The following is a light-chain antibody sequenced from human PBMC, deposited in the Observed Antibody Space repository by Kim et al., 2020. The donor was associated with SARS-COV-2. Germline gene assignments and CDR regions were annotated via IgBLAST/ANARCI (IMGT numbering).Light chain of an antibody. Sequence: TIPCSGTSSGGSSASNYVQWYQQRPSTSPPIVFYEANQSPAGVPRRFSGTIDSTSNSASLAISGLKTADDSDCYYQSYDSITPVVFGGGTQLTVL. CDR2: EAN. CDR3: QSYDSITPVV. V-gene: IGLV6-57*01. CDR1: GGSSASNY. J-gene: IGLJ2*01.